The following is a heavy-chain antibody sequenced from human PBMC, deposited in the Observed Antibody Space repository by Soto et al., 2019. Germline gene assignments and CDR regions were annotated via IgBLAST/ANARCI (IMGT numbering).Heavy chain of an antibody. CDR3: ARAVGELVGGY. J-gene: IGHJ4*02. CDR2: ISSSSSYI. D-gene: IGHD6-13*01. V-gene: IGHV3-21*01. CDR1: GFTFSSYS. Sequence: LRLSCAASGFTFSSYSMNWVRQAPGKGLEWVSSISSSSSYIYYADSVRGRFTISRDNAKNSLYLQMNSLRAEDTAVYYCARAVGELVGGYWGQGTLVTVSS.